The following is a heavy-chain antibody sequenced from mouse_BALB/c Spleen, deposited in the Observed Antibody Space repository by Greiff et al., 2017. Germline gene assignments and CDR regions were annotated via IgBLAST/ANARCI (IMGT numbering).Heavy chain of an antibody. V-gene: IGHV1-69*02. Sequence: QVQLQQPGAELVRPGASVKLSCKASGYTFTSYWINWVKQRPGQGLEWIGNIYPSDSYTNYNQKFKDKATLTVDNSSSTAYMQLSSPTSEDSAVYYCTRSYYGKTFDYWGQGTTLTVSS. D-gene: IGHD2-10*01. CDR2: IYPSDSYT. J-gene: IGHJ2*01. CDR3: TRSYYGKTFDY. CDR1: GYTFTSYW.